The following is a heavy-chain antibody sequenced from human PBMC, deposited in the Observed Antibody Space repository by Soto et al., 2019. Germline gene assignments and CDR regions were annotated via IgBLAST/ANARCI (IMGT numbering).Heavy chain of an antibody. CDR1: GFTFSSYG. CDR2: ISYDGSNK. Sequence: SLRLSCAASGFTFSSYGMHWVRQAPGKGLEWVAVISYDGSNKYYADSVKGRFTISRDNSKNTLYLQMNSLRAEDTAVYYCAKTRGPADYWGQGTLVTVSS. V-gene: IGHV3-30*18. J-gene: IGHJ4*02. CDR3: AKTRGPADY.